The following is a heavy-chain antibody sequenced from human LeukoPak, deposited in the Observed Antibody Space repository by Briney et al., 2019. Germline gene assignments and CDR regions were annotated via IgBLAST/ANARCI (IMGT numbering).Heavy chain of an antibody. Sequence: ASVKVSCKASGYTFTSYDINWLRQATGQGLEWMGWMNPNSGNTGYAQKFQGRVTMTRNTSMSTAYMELSSLRSEDTAVYYCAFRTHVDIVATLGERVKKGLDYWGQGTLVTVSS. CDR3: AFRTHVDIVATLGERVKKGLDY. J-gene: IGHJ4*02. D-gene: IGHD5-12*01. CDR2: MNPNSGNT. V-gene: IGHV1-8*01. CDR1: GYTFTSYD.